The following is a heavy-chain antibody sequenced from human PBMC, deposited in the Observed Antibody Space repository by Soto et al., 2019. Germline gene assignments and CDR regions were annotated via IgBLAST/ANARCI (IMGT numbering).Heavy chain of an antibody. CDR1: GGSISSGGYY. Sequence: SETLSLTCTVSGGSISSGGYYWSWIRQHPGKGLEWIGYIYYSGSTYYNPSLKSRVTISVDTSKNQFSLKLSSVTAADTAVYYCARGVLDPEYGDYDSDAFDIWGQGTMVTVS. CDR2: IYYSGST. J-gene: IGHJ3*02. D-gene: IGHD4-17*01. CDR3: ARGVLDPEYGDYDSDAFDI. V-gene: IGHV4-31*03.